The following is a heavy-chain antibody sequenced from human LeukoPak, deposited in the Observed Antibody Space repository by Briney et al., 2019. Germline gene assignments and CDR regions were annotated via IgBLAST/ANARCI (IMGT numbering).Heavy chain of an antibody. D-gene: IGHD1-26*01. Sequence: PGGSLRLSCAASGFSFDRYEMNWVRRAPGRGLEWISYVSANGATTYYAESVRGRFSISRDNAKTSLSLQMNSLGVEDTAVYYCAIGGEGSGTYFGHWGQGTLVTVFS. CDR2: VSANGATT. CDR1: GFSFDRYE. CDR3: AIGGEGSGTYFGH. J-gene: IGHJ1*01. V-gene: IGHV3-48*03.